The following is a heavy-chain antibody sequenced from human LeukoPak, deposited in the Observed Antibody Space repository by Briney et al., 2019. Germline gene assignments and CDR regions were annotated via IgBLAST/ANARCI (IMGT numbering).Heavy chain of an antibody. CDR2: INPVGGVT. D-gene: IGHD3-22*01. CDR1: GYIFTNYY. V-gene: IGHV1-46*01. CDR3: ARLWSYYDNSGFFEDY. J-gene: IGHJ4*02. Sequence: ASVKISCKASGYIFTNYYLYWVRQAPGQGLEWMGVINPVGGVTTYAQRFQGIVTMTRDTSTSTFDMELSSLKSEDTAVYYCARLWSYYDNSGFFEDYWGQGTLVTVSS.